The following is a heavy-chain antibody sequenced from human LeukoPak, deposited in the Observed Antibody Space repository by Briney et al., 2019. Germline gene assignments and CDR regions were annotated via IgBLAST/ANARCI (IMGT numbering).Heavy chain of an antibody. D-gene: IGHD1-26*01. CDR1: GYTFTGYY. Sequence: GASVKVSCRASGYTFTGYYMHWVRQAPGQGLEWMGWNNPNSGGTNYAQKFQGRVTMTRDTSISTAYMELSRLRSDDTAVYYCARKRRGFHSGAWFDPWGQGTLVTVSS. CDR2: NNPNSGGT. J-gene: IGHJ5*02. V-gene: IGHV1-2*02. CDR3: ARKRRGFHSGAWFDP.